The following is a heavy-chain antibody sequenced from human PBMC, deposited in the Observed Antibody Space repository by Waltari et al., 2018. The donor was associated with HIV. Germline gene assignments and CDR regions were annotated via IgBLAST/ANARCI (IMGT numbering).Heavy chain of an antibody. CDR2: MNYSGNT. J-gene: IGHJ4*02. CDR3: ASLHITTSGTEFDF. D-gene: IGHD1-1*01. CDR1: GGSFSGSF. V-gene: IGHV4-34*02. Sequence: VQLKQWGAGLLKPSETLSLTCAVYGGSFSGSFWSWIRQSPGEGLEWVGEMNYSGNTKYNPSRSGRVSMSVDTSLNQVSLKLSSVTAADTAVYYCASLHITTSGTEFDFWGQGTVVTVSS.